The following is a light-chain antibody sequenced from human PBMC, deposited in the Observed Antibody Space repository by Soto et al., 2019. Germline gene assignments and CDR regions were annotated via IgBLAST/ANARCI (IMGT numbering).Light chain of an antibody. Sequence: EIVLTQSPDTLSLSPGERATLSCRASQSVSSYLAWYQQKPGQALRLLIYDTFKRATGIPARFSGSGSGTDFTLTISSLEPEDFAVYCCGQRSNWPWTVGQGSKVEI. J-gene: IGKJ1*01. CDR2: DTF. CDR1: QSVSSY. V-gene: IGKV3-11*01. CDR3: GQRSNWPWT.